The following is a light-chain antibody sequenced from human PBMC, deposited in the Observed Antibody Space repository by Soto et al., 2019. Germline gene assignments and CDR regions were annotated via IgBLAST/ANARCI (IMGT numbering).Light chain of an antibody. V-gene: IGKV3-15*01. Sequence: EIVLTQSPATLSVSPGERATLSCRASQSVSNNLAWYQQKPGQAPRLLIYGASTRATGIPARFSGSGSGTEFTLTISSLQSEDFAVYYCQQRASWPLTFGGGTKVEIK. CDR3: QQRASWPLT. CDR1: QSVSNN. J-gene: IGKJ4*01. CDR2: GAS.